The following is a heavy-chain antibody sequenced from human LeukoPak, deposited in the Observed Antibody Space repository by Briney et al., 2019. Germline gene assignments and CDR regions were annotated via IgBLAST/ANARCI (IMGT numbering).Heavy chain of an antibody. CDR3: ARVAMRPLTDSSGWWGVSSGHVNWFDP. V-gene: IGHV4-31*03. J-gene: IGHJ5*02. D-gene: IGHD6-19*01. CDR1: GGSLSSGDYY. Sequence: SETLSPTCTVSGGSLSSGDYYWSWIRQHPEKGLEGVGDTFYSGSTYYKPSLKSRVTISVDTSKNQFSLKLSSVTAADTAVYYCARVAMRPLTDSSGWWGVSSGHVNWFDPWGQGTLVTVSS. CDR2: TFYSGST.